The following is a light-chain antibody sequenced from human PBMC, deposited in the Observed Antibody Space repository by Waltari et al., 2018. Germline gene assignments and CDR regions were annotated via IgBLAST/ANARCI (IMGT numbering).Light chain of an antibody. CDR2: ETS. J-gene: IGKJ4*01. CDR3: QQSFRTPLT. CDR1: QSISYY. V-gene: IGKV1-39*01. Sequence: DIQMTQSPSSLSASVGDRVTITCRPSQSISYYLNWYQQKQGKAPNLLIYETSNLQSGVPSRFSGSGSGTDFSLTISNLQPEDFVTYYCQQSFRTPLTFGGGTKVEIK.